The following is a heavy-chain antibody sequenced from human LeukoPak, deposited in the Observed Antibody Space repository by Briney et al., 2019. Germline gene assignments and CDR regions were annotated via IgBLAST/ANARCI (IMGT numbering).Heavy chain of an antibody. J-gene: IGHJ4*02. CDR3: ARGLYGSAD. V-gene: IGHV1-8*01. D-gene: IGHD3-10*01. Sequence: LEWMGWMNPNSGNTGYAQKFQGRVTMTRNTSISTAYMELSSLRSEDTAVYYCARGLYGSADWGQGTLVTVSS. CDR2: MNPNSGNT.